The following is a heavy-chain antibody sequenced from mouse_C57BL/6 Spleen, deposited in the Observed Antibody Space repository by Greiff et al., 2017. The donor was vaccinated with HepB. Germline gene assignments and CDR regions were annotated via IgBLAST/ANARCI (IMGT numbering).Heavy chain of an antibody. Sequence: EVQLQQSGPELVKPGASVKISCKASGYTFTDYYMNWVKQSHGKSLEWIGDINPNNGGTSYNQKFKGKATLTVDKSSSTAYMELRSLTSEDSAVYYCAHLLLRLGFAYWGQGTLVTVSA. CDR3: AHLLLRLGFAY. V-gene: IGHV1-26*01. CDR2: INPNNGGT. J-gene: IGHJ3*01. D-gene: IGHD1-1*01. CDR1: GYTFTDYY.